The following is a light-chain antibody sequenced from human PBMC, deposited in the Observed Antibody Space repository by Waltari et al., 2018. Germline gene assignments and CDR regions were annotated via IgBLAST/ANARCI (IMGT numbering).Light chain of an antibody. CDR3: QSWGTGIQV. V-gene: IGLV4-69*01. CDR2: INSDGSH. J-gene: IGLJ2*01. CDR1: SGHNNYA. Sequence: QLVLTQSPSASASLGASVKLTCPLSSGHNNYAIAWHQQQPEKGPRYLMKINSDGSHNKGDGIPDRFSGSSSGAERYLTISSLQAEDEADYYCQSWGTGIQVFGGGTKLTVL.